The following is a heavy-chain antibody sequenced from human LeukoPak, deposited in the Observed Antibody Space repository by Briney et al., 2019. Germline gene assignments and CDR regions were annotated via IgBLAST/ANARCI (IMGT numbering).Heavy chain of an antibody. V-gene: IGHV6-1*01. CDR1: GDSVSNNSAT. Sequence: SQTLSLTCAISGDSVSNNSATWNWIRQSPSRGLEWLGRTYYKSKWHSDYAVSVKSRIILNPDTSKNQFSLLLNSVTPEDTAVYFSARGLDTAIASWGQGTLVTVSS. CDR2: TYYKSKWHS. J-gene: IGHJ4*02. CDR3: ARGLDTAIAS. D-gene: IGHD5-18*01.